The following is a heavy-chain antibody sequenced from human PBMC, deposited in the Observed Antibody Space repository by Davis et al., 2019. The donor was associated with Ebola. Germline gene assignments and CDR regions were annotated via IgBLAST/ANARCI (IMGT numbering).Heavy chain of an antibody. CDR3: ARSITIFGVVIIPYWYFDL. CDR1: GFTFSSYW. D-gene: IGHD3-3*01. V-gene: IGHV3-48*04. Sequence: GESLKISCAASGFTFSSYWMSWVRQAPGKGLEWVSYISSSGSTIYYADSVKGRFTISRDNAKNSLYLQMNSLRAEDTAVYYCARSITIFGVVIIPYWYFDLWGRGTLVTVSS. J-gene: IGHJ2*01. CDR2: ISSSGSTI.